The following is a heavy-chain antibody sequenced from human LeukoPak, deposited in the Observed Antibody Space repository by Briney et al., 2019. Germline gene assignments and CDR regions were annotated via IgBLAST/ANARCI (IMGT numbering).Heavy chain of an antibody. CDR2: IYYSGST. J-gene: IGHJ3*02. CDR3: ARYIVSYPHDAFDI. V-gene: IGHV4-59*01. D-gene: IGHD1-26*01. CDR1: GGSISSYY. Sequence: SETLSLTCTVSGGSISSYYWSWIRQPPGKGLEWIGYIYYSGSTNYNPSLKSRVTISVDTSKNQFSLKLSSVTAADTAVYYCARYIVSYPHDAFDIWGQGTMVTVSS.